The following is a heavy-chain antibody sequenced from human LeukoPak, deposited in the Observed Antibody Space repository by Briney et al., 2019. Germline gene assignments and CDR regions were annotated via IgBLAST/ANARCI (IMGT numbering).Heavy chain of an antibody. CDR1: GFTFSNAW. V-gene: IGHV3-7*01. Sequence: PGGSLRLSCAASGFTFSNAWMSWVRQAPGKGLEWVANIKQDGSEKYYVDSVMGRFTISRDNAKNSLYLQMNSLRAEDTAVYYCARDYFLDYWGQGTLVTVSS. J-gene: IGHJ4*02. CDR3: ARDYFLDY. CDR2: IKQDGSEK. D-gene: IGHD3-9*01.